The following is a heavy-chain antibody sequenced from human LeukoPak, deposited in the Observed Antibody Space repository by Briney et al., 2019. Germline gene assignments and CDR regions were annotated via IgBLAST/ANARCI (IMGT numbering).Heavy chain of an antibody. CDR3: ARVRGYSYGLVGPFGY. V-gene: IGHV3-30*19. CDR2: ISYDGSNK. Sequence: PGRSLRLSCAASGFTFSSYGMHWVRQAPGKGLEWVAVISYDGSNKYYADSVKGRFTISRDNSKNTLYLQMNSLRAEDTAVYYCARVRGYSYGLVGPFGYWGQGTLVTVSS. CDR1: GFTFSSYG. J-gene: IGHJ4*02. D-gene: IGHD5-18*01.